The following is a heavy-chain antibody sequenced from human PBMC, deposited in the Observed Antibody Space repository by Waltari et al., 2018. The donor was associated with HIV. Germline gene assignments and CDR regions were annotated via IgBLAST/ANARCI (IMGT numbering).Heavy chain of an antibody. CDR2: IKSKTEGGTT. Sequence: EVQLVESGGGLVKPGGSLRLSCAASGFTFSNAWMSWVRQDPGGGLEGVGLIKSKTEGGTTDYAAPVKGRFTISRNDSKNTLYLQMNSLKTEVTAVYYCTTAITMIEGYWGQGTLVTVSS. CDR1: GFTFSNAW. CDR3: TTAITMIEGY. J-gene: IGHJ4*02. D-gene: IGHD3-22*01. V-gene: IGHV3-15*01.